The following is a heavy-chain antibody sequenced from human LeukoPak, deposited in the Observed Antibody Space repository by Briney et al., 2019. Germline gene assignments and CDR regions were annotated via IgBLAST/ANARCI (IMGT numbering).Heavy chain of an antibody. D-gene: IGHD3-16*01. V-gene: IGHV3-48*04. CDR3: ARSYYDYVWGSPYFDY. CDR2: ISSSGSTI. Sequence: GGSLRLSCAASGFTFSSYGMSWVRQAPGKGLEWVSYISSSGSTIYYADSVKGRFTISRDNAKNSLYLQMNSLRAEDTAVYYCARSYYDYVWGSPYFDYWGQGTLVTVSS. J-gene: IGHJ4*02. CDR1: GFTFSSYG.